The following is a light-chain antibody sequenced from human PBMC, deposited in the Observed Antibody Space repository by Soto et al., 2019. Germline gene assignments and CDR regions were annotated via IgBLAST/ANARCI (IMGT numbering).Light chain of an antibody. V-gene: IGKV1-39*01. Sequence: DIQMTQSPSSLSASVGDRVTSTCRASQSISSYLNWYQQKPGKAPKLLIYAASSLQSGVPSRFSGSGSGTDFTLTISSLQPEDFATYYCQQSYSTPITFGQGTRLEIQ. J-gene: IGKJ5*01. CDR1: QSISSY. CDR3: QQSYSTPIT. CDR2: AAS.